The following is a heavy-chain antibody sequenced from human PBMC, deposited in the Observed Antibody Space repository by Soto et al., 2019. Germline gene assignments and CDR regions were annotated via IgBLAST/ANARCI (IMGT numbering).Heavy chain of an antibody. Sequence: SETLSLTCTVSGGSISSSSYYWGWIRQPPGKGLEWIGSIYYSGSTYYNPSLKSRVTISVDTSKNQFSLKLSSVTAADTAVYYCARRVAGSYAFDIWGQGTMVTVSS. CDR3: ARRVAGSYAFDI. CDR1: GGSISSSSYY. V-gene: IGHV4-39*01. D-gene: IGHD3-10*01. CDR2: IYYSGST. J-gene: IGHJ3*02.